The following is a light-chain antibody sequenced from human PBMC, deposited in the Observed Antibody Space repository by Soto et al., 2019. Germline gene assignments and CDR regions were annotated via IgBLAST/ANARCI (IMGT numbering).Light chain of an antibody. CDR1: QSISSW. Sequence: IKMTQSPSSMSESVGDRVTITCRASQSISSWLAWYQQKPGKDPKLLIFDASSLESGVPSRFSGSGSGTEFNLTISRLQPDDFATYYCQQYNSYSKTFGQGTKLDIK. CDR3: QQYNSYSKT. CDR2: DAS. J-gene: IGKJ1*01. V-gene: IGKV1-5*01.